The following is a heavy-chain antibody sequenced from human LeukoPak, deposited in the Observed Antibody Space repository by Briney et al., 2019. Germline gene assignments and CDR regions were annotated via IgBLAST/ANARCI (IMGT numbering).Heavy chain of an antibody. J-gene: IGHJ6*02. Sequence: ASVTVSCTASGYTFTSYDINWVRQAPGQGLEWMGWMNPNSGNTGYAQKFQGRVTMTRNTSISTAYMQLSSLRSEDTAVYYCARGCQSYQLLWRYYYYGMDVWGQGTTVTVSS. V-gene: IGHV1-8*01. D-gene: IGHD2-2*01. CDR3: ARGCQSYQLLWRYYYYGMDV. CDR2: MNPNSGNT. CDR1: GYTFTSYD.